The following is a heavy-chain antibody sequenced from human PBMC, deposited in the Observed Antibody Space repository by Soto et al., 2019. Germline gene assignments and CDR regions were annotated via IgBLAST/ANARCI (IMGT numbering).Heavy chain of an antibody. Sequence: PGGSLXLSCAASGFTFSSYGMHWVRQAPGKGLEWVAVIWYDGSNKYYADSVKGRFTISRDNSKNTLYLQMNSLRAEDTAVYYCARDGDFWICYYKAPDAFDIWGQGKMVTVSS. CDR3: ARDGDFWICYYKAPDAFDI. D-gene: IGHD3-3*01. CDR2: IWYDGSNK. J-gene: IGHJ3*02. V-gene: IGHV3-33*01. CDR1: GFTFSSYG.